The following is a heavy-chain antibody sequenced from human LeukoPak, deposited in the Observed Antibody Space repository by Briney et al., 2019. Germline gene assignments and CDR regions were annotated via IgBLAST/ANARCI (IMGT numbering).Heavy chain of an antibody. Sequence: NPSETLSLTCTVSGGSISSSSYYWGWIRQPPGKGLEWIRSIYYSGSTYYNPSLKSRVTISVDTSKNQFSLKLSSVTAADTAVYYCARLAASSSSWYWFVPWGQGTLVTVSS. CDR3: ARLAASSSSWYWFVP. J-gene: IGHJ5*02. D-gene: IGHD6-13*01. CDR2: IYYSGST. CDR1: GGSISSSSYY. V-gene: IGHV4-39*01.